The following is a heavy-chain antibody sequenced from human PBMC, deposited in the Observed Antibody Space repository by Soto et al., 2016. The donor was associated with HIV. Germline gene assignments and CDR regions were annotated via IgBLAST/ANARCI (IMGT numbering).Heavy chain of an antibody. V-gene: IGHV3-21*01. J-gene: IGHJ6*03. D-gene: IGHD1-7*01. CDR1: GFIFSSYS. CDR3: ARDPRTTNYYYYMDV. CDR2: ISSSSSYT. Sequence: EVQLVESGGGLVKPGGSLRLSCAASGFIFSSYSMNWVRQAPGKGLEWVSSISSSSSYTYYADSVKGRFTISRDNAKNSLYLQMNSLRAEDTAVYYCARDPRTTNYYYYMDVWGQRDQRSPSP.